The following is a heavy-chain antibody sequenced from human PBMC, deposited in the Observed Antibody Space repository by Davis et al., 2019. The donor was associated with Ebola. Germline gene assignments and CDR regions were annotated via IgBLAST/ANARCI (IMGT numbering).Heavy chain of an antibody. CDR3: ARDTMVCSSTSCYREFDY. D-gene: IGHD2-2*02. Sequence: SETLSLTCTVSGGSISSGGYYWSWIRQHPGKGLEWIGYIYYSGSTYYNPSLKSRVTISVDTSKNQFSLKLSSVTAADTAVYYCARDTMVCSSTSCYREFDYWGQGTLVTVSS. V-gene: IGHV4-31*03. J-gene: IGHJ4*02. CDR2: IYYSGST. CDR1: GGSISSGGYY.